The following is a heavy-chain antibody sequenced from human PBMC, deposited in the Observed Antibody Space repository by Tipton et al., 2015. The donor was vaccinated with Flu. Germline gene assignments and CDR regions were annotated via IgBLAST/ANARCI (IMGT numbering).Heavy chain of an antibody. Sequence: QLVQSGAEVKKPGASVKVSCKASGYTFTSYDINWVRQATGQGLEWMGWMNPNSGNTGYAQKFQGRVTMTRNTSISTAYMELSSLRSEDTAVYYCAKDSARYSYGRIYYFDYWGQGTLVTVSS. CDR3: AKDSARYSYGRIYYFDY. CDR2: MNPNSGNT. J-gene: IGHJ4*02. CDR1: GYTFTSYD. V-gene: IGHV1-8*01. D-gene: IGHD5-18*01.